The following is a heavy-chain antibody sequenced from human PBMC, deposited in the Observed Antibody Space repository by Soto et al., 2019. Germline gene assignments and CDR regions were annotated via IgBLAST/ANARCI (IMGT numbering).Heavy chain of an antibody. J-gene: IGHJ6*02. Sequence: SVKVSCKASGGTFSSYAISWVRQAPGQGLEWMGGIIPIFGTANYAQKFQGRVTITADESTSTAYMELSSLRSEDTAVYYCARGSRNDFWSGYCHYYYGIDVWGQGTKGTVSS. CDR1: GGTFSSYA. CDR2: IIPIFGTA. V-gene: IGHV1-69*13. CDR3: ARGSRNDFWSGYCHYYYGIDV. D-gene: IGHD3-3*01.